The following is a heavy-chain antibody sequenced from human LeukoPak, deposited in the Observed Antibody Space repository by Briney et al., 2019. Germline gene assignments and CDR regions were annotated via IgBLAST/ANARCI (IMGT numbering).Heavy chain of an antibody. V-gene: IGHV4-30-4*01. D-gene: IGHD6-25*01. CDR3: ARGDGGRDAFDI. J-gene: IGHJ3*02. CDR1: GGSISSGDYY. Sequence: KSSETLSLTCTVSGGSISSGDYYWSWIRQPPGKGLEWIGYIYYSGSTYYNPSLKSRVTISVDTSKNQFSLKLSSVTAADTAVYYCARGDGGRDAFDIWGQGTMVTVSS. CDR2: IYYSGST.